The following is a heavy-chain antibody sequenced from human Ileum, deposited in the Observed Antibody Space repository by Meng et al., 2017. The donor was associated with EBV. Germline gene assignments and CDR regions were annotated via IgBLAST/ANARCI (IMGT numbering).Heavy chain of an antibody. V-gene: IGHV4-39*01. Sequence: RAVAGPGSGEPCETLSPHPTVLGGSIRNSSYSWGWIRPPPGKGLVGIGSIFYGGGTDYNPSLKRRVPISVDTPKNQFSLKLSSVTAAETAVYFCARGGGGRYAIAAHPYFDNWGQGALVTVSS. CDR2: IFYGGGT. CDR1: GGSIRNSSYS. CDR3: ARGGGGRYAIAAHPYFDN. J-gene: IGHJ4*02. D-gene: IGHD3-16*01.